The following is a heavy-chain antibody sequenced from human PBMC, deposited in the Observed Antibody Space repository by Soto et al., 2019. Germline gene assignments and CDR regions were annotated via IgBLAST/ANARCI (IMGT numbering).Heavy chain of an antibody. CDR3: ARHYDILTGYYIPYYFDY. J-gene: IGHJ4*02. D-gene: IGHD3-9*01. CDR2: IYYSGST. CDR1: GGSISSYY. Sequence: QVQLQESGPGLVKPSETLSLTCTVSGGSISSYYWSWIRQPPGKGLEWIGYIYYSGSTNYNPSLKSRVXXXVXXSKNQFSLKLSSVTVADTAVYYCARHYDILTGYYIPYYFDYWGQGTLVTVSS. V-gene: IGHV4-59*08.